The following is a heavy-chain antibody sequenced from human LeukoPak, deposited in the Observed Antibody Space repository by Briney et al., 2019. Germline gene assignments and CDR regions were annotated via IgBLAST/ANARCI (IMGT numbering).Heavy chain of an antibody. J-gene: IGHJ3*02. V-gene: IGHV3-72*01. D-gene: IGHD1-26*01. CDR3: ASPVGATTVRAFDI. CDR1: GFPFSKAW. Sequence: PGGSLRLSCAVFGSGFPFSKAWMSWVRQAPGKGLVWVGRTRNEANIYTTKYAASVKGRFTISRDDSKNSLYLQMNSLKTEDTAVYYCASPVGATTVRAFDIWGQGTMVTVSS. CDR2: TRNEANIYTT.